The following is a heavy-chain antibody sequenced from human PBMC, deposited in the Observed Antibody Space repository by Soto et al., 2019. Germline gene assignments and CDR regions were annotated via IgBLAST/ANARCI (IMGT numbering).Heavy chain of an antibody. CDR2: ISSSSSYT. Sequence: QVQLVESGGGLVKRGGSLRLYCAASGFTFSDYYMSWIRQAPGKGLEWVSYISSSSSYTNYADSVKGRFTISRDNAKNSLYLQMNSLRAEDTAVYYCARDDVVRGARGMDVWGQGTTVTVSS. J-gene: IGHJ6*02. D-gene: IGHD3-10*01. CDR1: GFTFSDYY. V-gene: IGHV3-11*05. CDR3: ARDDVVRGARGMDV.